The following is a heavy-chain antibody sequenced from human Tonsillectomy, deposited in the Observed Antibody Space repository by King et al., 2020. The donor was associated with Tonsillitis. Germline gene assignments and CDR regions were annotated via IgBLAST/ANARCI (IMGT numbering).Heavy chain of an antibody. Sequence: QLQESGPGLVKPSETLSLTCTVSGGSISSYYWSWIRQPPGKGLEWIGYIYYSGSTNYNPSLKSRVTISVDTSKNQCYLKLSSVTAADTAVYYCARVGGSGWYGVDYWGQGTLVTVSS. J-gene: IGHJ4*02. CDR3: ARVGGSGWYGVDY. CDR1: GGSISSYY. CDR2: IYYSGST. V-gene: IGHV4-59*01. D-gene: IGHD6-19*01.